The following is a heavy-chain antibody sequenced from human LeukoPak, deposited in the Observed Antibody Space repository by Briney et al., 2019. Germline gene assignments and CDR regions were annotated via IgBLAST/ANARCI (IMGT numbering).Heavy chain of an antibody. CDR2: IIPIFGTA. D-gene: IGHD1-26*01. CDR1: GGTFSSYA. J-gene: IGHJ4*02. Sequence: SAKVSCKASGGTFSSYAISGVQDPPGQGLDWMGGIIPIFGTASYEQKFQGRVTITADESTSTAYMELSSLRSEDTAVYYCARVPRKSPKIVGAPFEYWGQGTLVTVSS. CDR3: ARVPRKSPKIVGAPFEY. V-gene: IGHV1-69*01.